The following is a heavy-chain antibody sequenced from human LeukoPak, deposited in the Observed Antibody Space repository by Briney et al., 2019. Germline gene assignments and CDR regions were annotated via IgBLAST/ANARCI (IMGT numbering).Heavy chain of an antibody. CDR1: GGSISSYY. J-gene: IGHJ6*02. CDR3: ARVGSYYYDSSGYPDPMYYYGMDV. V-gene: IGHV4-4*07. CDR2: IYTSGST. Sequence: SETLSLTCTVSGGSISSYYWSWIRQPARKGLEWIGRIYTSGSTNYNPSLKSRVTMSVDTSKNRFSLKLSSVTAADTAVYYCARVGSYYYDSSGYPDPMYYYGMDVWGQGTTVTVSS. D-gene: IGHD3-22*01.